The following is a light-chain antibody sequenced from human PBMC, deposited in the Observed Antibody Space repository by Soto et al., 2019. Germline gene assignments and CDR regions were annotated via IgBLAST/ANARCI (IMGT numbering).Light chain of an antibody. CDR1: SSDVGGYNY. CDR2: KVT. Sequence: QSALTQPASVSGSPGQSITISCTGTSSDVGGYNYVSWYQQHPGKAPKLLINKVTNRPSGVSYRFSGSKSGNTASLTISALLAEDEADYFCASSTSDSLYVFGTGTKLTVL. CDR3: ASSTSDSLYV. V-gene: IGLV2-14*01. J-gene: IGLJ1*01.